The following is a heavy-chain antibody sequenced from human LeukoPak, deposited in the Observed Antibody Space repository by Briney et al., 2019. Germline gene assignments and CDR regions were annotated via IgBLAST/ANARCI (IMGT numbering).Heavy chain of an antibody. CDR2: INSDGSRT. D-gene: IGHD2-2*01. V-gene: IGHV3-74*01. CDR1: GFTFSSYW. J-gene: IGHJ4*02. Sequence: PGGSLRLSCAASGFTFSSYWMHWVRQAPGKGLVWVSRINSDGSRTTYADSVKGRFTISRDNSKNTLYLQMSSLRAEDTAVYYCVKDRYCSSTSCRPYYFDSWGQGTLVTVSS. CDR3: VKDRYCSSTSCRPYYFDS.